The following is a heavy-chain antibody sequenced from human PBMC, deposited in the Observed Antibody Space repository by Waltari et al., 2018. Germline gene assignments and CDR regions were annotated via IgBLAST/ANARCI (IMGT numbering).Heavy chain of an antibody. CDR1: GGTFSSYD. CDR3: ARDFSGGWGY. CDR2: IIPICVTA. V-gene: IGHV1-69*01. Sequence: QVRLVQSGAEVKKPGSSVKVSCKASGGTFSSYDISWVRQAPGQGLEWMGGIIPICVTANYEQRFQGRGTITSDESTSTAYMELSSLRSEDTAVEYCARDFSGGWGYWGQGTLVTVAS. J-gene: IGHJ4*02. D-gene: IGHD3-10*01.